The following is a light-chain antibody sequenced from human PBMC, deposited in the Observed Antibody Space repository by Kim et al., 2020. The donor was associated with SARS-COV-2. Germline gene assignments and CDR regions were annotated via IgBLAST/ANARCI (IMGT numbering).Light chain of an antibody. J-gene: IGKJ4*01. CDR3: QHYNGFPFT. V-gene: IGKV1-16*02. CDR2: SAS. Sequence: ASVGDRVTITCRASQGIGNFLAWYQEKPGKAPKSLIYSASILQSGVPAKFRGSGSGTDFTLTISSLQPEDFATYYCQHYNGFPFTFGGGTKVDIK. CDR1: QGIGNF.